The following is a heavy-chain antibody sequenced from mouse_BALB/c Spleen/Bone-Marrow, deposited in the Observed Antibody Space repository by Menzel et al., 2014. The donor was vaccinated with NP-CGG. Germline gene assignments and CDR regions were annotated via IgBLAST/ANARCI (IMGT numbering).Heavy chain of an antibody. Sequence: VKLQESGPELVKPGALVKISCKASGYTFTSYDISWVKQRPGQGLEWIGWIYPGDGSTKYNEKFKGKATLTADKSSSTSHMQLSSLTSENSAVYFCARSGDSSCYWFAYWVQGTLVTVSA. CDR3: ARSGDSSCYWFAY. V-gene: IGHV1S56*01. CDR2: IYPGDGST. J-gene: IGHJ3*01. D-gene: IGHD3-2*01. CDR1: GYTFTSYD.